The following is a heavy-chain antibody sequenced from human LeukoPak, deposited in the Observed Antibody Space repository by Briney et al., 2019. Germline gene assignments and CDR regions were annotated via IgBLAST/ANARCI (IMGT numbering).Heavy chain of an antibody. J-gene: IGHJ6*03. Sequence: GGSLRLSCAASGFTFSSYWMSWVRQAPGKGLEWEANIKQDGSEKYYVDSVKGRFTISRDNAKNSLYLQMNSLRAEDTAVYYCARDRDFWSGYYYYYYMDVWGEGTTVTVSS. V-gene: IGHV3-7*01. CDR3: ARDRDFWSGYYYYYYMDV. CDR1: GFTFSSYW. D-gene: IGHD3-3*01. CDR2: IKQDGSEK.